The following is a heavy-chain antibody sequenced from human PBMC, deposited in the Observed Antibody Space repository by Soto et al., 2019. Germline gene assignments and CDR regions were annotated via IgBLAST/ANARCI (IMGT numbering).Heavy chain of an antibody. J-gene: IGHJ6*03. CDR2: INPNSGGT. CDR1: GYTFTGYY. Sequence: ASVKVSCKASGYTFTGYYMHWVRQAPGQGLEWMGWINPNSGGTNYAQKFQGWVTMTRDTSISTAYMELSRLRSDDTAVYYCARGPPLTTREDYYYMDFWGKGITVNVFS. D-gene: IGHD4-4*01. V-gene: IGHV1-2*04. CDR3: ARGPPLTTREDYYYMDF.